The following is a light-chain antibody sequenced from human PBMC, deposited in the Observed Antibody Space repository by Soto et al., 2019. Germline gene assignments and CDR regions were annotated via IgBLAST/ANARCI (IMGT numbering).Light chain of an antibody. CDR3: QQYNNWPPIT. CDR1: QSVRSK. CDR2: GAS. Sequence: DIVMTQSPDTLPVYPGETVTLYCRASQSVRSKLAWYQQKPGQAPRLFIYGASTRATGIPARFSGSGSGTEFTLTISSLQSEDFAIYYCQQYNNWPPITVGQGTRLEIK. V-gene: IGKV3-15*01. J-gene: IGKJ5*01.